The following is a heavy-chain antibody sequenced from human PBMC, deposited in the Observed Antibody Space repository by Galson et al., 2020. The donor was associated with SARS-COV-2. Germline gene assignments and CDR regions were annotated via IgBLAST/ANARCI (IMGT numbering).Heavy chain of an antibody. CDR2: SIPLFGTA. CDR3: VRDESGGWRGDCFDI. CDR1: AGTISSYA. V-gene: IGHV1-69*13. D-gene: IGHD2-21*01. J-gene: IGHJ3*02. Sequence: SVKVSCKASAGTISSYAISWVRHAPGQGLEWMGGSIPLFGTANYAQKFQGRVTITADESTSTAYMELSSLRSEDTAVYYCVRDESGGWRGDCFDIWGQGTMGIVS.